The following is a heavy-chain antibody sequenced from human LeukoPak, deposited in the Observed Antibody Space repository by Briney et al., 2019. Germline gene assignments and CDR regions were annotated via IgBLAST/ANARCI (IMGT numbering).Heavy chain of an antibody. CDR1: GYTLTELS. D-gene: IGHD1-26*01. J-gene: IGHJ4*02. CDR3: ATVEVGATNFDY. CDR2: FDPEDGET. Sequence: GASVKVSCKVSGYTLTELSMHWVRQAPGKGLEWMGGFDPEDGETIYAQKFQGRVTMTEDTSTDTAYTELSSLRSEDTAVYYCATVEVGATNFDYWGQGTLVTVSS. V-gene: IGHV1-24*01.